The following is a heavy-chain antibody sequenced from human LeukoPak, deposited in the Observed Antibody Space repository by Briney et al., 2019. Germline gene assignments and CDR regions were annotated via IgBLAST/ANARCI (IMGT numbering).Heavy chain of an antibody. V-gene: IGHV3-23*01. CDR2: IISSGDTT. CDR3: AKNAGYSYGVYYFDY. J-gene: IGHJ4*02. Sequence: GGSLRLSCAASGFTFSKYAMSWVRQAPGKGLEWVSSIISSGDTTYYADSVKGRFTISRDNSKNTVHLQMDSLRDEDSAIYYCAKNAGYSYGVYYFDYWGQGTLVTVSS. D-gene: IGHD5-18*01. CDR1: GFTFSKYA.